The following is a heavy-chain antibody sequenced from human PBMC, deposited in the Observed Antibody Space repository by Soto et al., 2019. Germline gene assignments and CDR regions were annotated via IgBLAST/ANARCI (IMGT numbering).Heavy chain of an antibody. V-gene: IGHV3-74*01. Sequence: EVQLVESGGGLVQPGGSLRLSCAASGFTFNSYWIHWVRQAPGKGLVWVSRINSDGSSTSYADSVKGRFTISRDNAKNTLSLQMNSLRAEDTAVYYCASSLLTPFGYWGQGTLVTVSS. D-gene: IGHD7-27*01. CDR3: ASSLLTPFGY. J-gene: IGHJ4*02. CDR1: GFTFNSYW. CDR2: INSDGSST.